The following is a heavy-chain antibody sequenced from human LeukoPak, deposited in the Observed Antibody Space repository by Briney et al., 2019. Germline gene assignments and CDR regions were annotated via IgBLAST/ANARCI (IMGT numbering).Heavy chain of an antibody. Sequence: PGGSLRLSCAASAFTFSDYTMNWVRQAPGQGLEWLSYIISTSTYINYADSVKGRFTISRDNAQNPLYLQMNDLRAEDTAVYYCARDARYSDYFDYWGQGVLVTVSS. CDR3: ARDARYSDYFDY. D-gene: IGHD4-11*01. J-gene: IGHJ4*02. CDR2: IISTSTYI. CDR1: AFTFSDYT. V-gene: IGHV3-21*05.